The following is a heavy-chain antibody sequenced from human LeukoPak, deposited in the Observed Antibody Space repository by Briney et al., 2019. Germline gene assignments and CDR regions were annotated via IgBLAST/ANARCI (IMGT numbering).Heavy chain of an antibody. Sequence: HPGGSLRLSCAASGFTFSTYALSWVRQAPGKGLEWVSSITTSGDNTYYADSVKGRFTISRDNSRNTLYLQMNSLRAEDTAVYYCARDHVNYDYVWGSYRYTGRFDYWGQGTLVTVSS. CDR3: ARDHVNYDYVWGSYRYTGRFDY. D-gene: IGHD3-16*02. V-gene: IGHV3-23*01. J-gene: IGHJ4*02. CDR2: ITTSGDNT. CDR1: GFTFSTYA.